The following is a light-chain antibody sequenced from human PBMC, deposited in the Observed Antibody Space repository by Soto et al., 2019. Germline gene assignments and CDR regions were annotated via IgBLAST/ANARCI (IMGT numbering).Light chain of an antibody. CDR2: KAS. V-gene: IGKV1-5*03. CDR3: QQDHTYWT. J-gene: IGKJ1*01. CDR1: QSINNW. Sequence: DIQMTQSPSTLSASVGDRVTITCRASQSINNWLAWYQQKPGKAPKLLIYKASNLDIGVPSRFSGSGYGTVFPLTISSMPIDDFATYYCQQDHTYWTFGQGTNVEIK.